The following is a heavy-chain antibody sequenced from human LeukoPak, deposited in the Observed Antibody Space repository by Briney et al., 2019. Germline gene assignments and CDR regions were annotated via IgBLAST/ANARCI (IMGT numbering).Heavy chain of an antibody. Sequence: GGSLRLSCAASGFTVSSNSMSWVRQAPGKGLEWVSVIYSGGSTYYADSVTGRFTVSRDNSKNTLYLQMNSLRVEDTAVYYCARYRDYYDTRGYSYWGQGTLVTASS. V-gene: IGHV3-66*01. D-gene: IGHD3-22*01. CDR2: IYSGGST. CDR1: GFTVSSNS. CDR3: ARYRDYYDTRGYSY. J-gene: IGHJ4*02.